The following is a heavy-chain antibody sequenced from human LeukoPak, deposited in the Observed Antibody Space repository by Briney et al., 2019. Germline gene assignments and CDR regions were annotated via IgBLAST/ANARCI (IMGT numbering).Heavy chain of an antibody. D-gene: IGHD5-18*01. CDR1: GGTFSSYA. CDR2: IIPIFGTA. J-gene: IGHJ6*03. V-gene: IGHV1-69*06. CDR3: ATKLTRGYSYGFHYYYYYMDV. Sequence: SVKVSCKASGGTFSSYAISWVRQAPGQGLEWMGGIIPIFGTANYAQKFQGRVTITADKSTSTAYMELSSLRSEDTAVYYCATKLTRGYSYGFHYYYYYMDVWGKGTTVTVSS.